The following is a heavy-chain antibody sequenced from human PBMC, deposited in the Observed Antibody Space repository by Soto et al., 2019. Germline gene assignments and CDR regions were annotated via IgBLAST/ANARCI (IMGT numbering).Heavy chain of an antibody. Sequence: QVQLVESGGGVVQPGRSLRLSCAASGFTFSSFAMHWVRQAPGKGLEWVAIISYDGSYKNYADSVKGRFTISRDNSQTTLYLQVSSLRPEDTAVYYCERDYCSSTTCSHDFWGQGTLVTVSS. CDR3: ERDYCSSTTCSHDF. V-gene: IGHV3-30*04. D-gene: IGHD2-2*01. CDR2: ISYDGSYK. CDR1: GFTFSSFA. J-gene: IGHJ4*02.